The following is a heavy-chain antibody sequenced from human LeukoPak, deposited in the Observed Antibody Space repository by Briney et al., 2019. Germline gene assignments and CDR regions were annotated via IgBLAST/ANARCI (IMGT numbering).Heavy chain of an antibody. V-gene: IGHV4-38-2*02. J-gene: IGHJ6*03. D-gene: IGHD3-3*01. CDR3: ARSWKDVTIFGVAIKRNIYYTMYV. CDR2: LSHSGST. CDR1: AYFISSGYY. Sequence: SETLSLTCTVSAYFISSGYYWGWLRQPPGKGLEWIGSLSHSGSTYYNPSLKSRVTISVDTSKNQVSLKLSSVTAADTAVYYCARSWKDVTIFGVAIKRNIYYTMYVAGKGTTATVSS.